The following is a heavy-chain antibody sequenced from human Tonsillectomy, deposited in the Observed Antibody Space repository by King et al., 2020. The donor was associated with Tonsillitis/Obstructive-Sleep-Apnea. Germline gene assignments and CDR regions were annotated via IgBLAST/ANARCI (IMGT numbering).Heavy chain of an antibody. Sequence: VTLKESGPTLVNPTETLTLTCSFSGVSLRTSGVGVGWIRQTPGRALEWLATIYWDDDKPYSPSLKSRLSITKDTSKNQVVLTVTNMDPVDTGTYYCVHTWYTSTASGYFDNWGQGTLVTVSS. D-gene: IGHD6-19*01. CDR1: GVSLRTSGVG. CDR2: IYWDDDK. J-gene: IGHJ4*02. CDR3: VHTWYTSTASGYFDN. V-gene: IGHV2-5*02.